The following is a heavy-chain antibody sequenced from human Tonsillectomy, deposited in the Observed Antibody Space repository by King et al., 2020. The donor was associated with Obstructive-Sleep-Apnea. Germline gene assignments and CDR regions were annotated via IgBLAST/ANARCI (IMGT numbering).Heavy chain of an antibody. D-gene: IGHD2-2*01. CDR1: GDSISSYH. CDR2: IHYSGRS. J-gene: IGHJ6*02. Sequence: QLQESGPGLVKPSETLSLSCTVSGDSISSYHWSWIRQPPGKGLEWIGYIHYSGRSNYSPSLKSRVTISVDTSKNQFSLKLSSVTAADTAVYYCARLRGLYQVATYYYHAMDVWGQGTAVTVSS. V-gene: IGHV4-59*01. CDR3: ARLRGLYQVATYYYHAMDV.